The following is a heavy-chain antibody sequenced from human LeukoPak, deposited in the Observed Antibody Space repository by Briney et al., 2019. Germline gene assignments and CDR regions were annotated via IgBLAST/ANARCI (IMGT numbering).Heavy chain of an antibody. CDR1: EFSVGSNY. CDR2: IYSGGST. J-gene: IGHJ5*02. Sequence: GGSLRLSCAASEFSVGSNYMTWVRQAPGKGLEWVSLIYSGGSTYYADSVKGRFTISRDNSKNTLYLQMNSLRAEDTAVYYCAKDSGYCSGGSCLNWFDPWGQGTLVTVSS. V-gene: IGHV3-53*01. D-gene: IGHD2-15*01. CDR3: AKDSGYCSGGSCLNWFDP.